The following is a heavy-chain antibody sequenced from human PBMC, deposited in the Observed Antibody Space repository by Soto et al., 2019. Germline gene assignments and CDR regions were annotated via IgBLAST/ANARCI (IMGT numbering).Heavy chain of an antibody. CDR2: IKTTSDGGTT. D-gene: IGHD6-13*01. CDR3: TTLRVAAAGKVFLWATDA. J-gene: IGHJ6*02. V-gene: IGHV3-15*07. Sequence: VHLVESGGGLVKPGGSLRLSCAASGFNFNNAWMYWVRQAPGKGLEWVGRIKTTSDGGTTDYAAPVKGRFTVSRDDSKNTLFLQMNSLKSEDTAVYYRTTLRVAAAGKVFLWATDAWGQGTTVTVSS. CDR1: GFNFNNAW.